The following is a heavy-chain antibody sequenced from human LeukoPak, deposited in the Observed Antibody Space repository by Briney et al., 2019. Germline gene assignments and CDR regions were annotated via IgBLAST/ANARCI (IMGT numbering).Heavy chain of an antibody. CDR3: ARARGCSSTSCLNWFDP. D-gene: IGHD2-2*01. CDR1: GGSISSYY. J-gene: IGHJ5*02. V-gene: IGHV4-59*12. Sequence: SETLSLTCTVSGGSISSYYWSWIRQPPGKGLEWIGYMYYSGSTNYNPSLKSRVTISVDTSKNQFSLKLSSVTAADTAVYYCARARGCSSTSCLNWFDPWGQGTLVTVSS. CDR2: MYYSGST.